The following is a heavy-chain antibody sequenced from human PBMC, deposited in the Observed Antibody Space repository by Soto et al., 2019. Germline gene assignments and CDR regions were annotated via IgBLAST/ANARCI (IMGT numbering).Heavy chain of an antibody. D-gene: IGHD2-2*01. V-gene: IGHV3-64*02. CDR3: ARSTLYSSSTSCYGYYGMDV. Sequence: EVQLVESGEGLVQPGGSLRLSCAASGFTFSSYAMHWGRQAPGKGLEYVSAISSNGGSTYYADSVKGRFTISRDNSKNTLYLQMGSLRAEDMAVYYCARSTLYSSSTSCYGYYGMDVWGKGTTVTVSS. J-gene: IGHJ6*04. CDR2: ISSNGGST. CDR1: GFTFSSYA.